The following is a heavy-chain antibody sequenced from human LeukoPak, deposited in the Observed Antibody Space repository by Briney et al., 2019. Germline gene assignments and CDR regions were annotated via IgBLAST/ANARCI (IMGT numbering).Heavy chain of an antibody. J-gene: IGHJ6*03. Sequence: ALVKVSCKASGYTFTGYYMHWVRQAPGQGLEWMGWINPNSGGTNYAQKFQGRVTMTRDTSISTAYMELSRLRSDDTAVYYCARESNWYYYYYMDVWGKGTTVTVSS. CDR1: GYTFTGYY. V-gene: IGHV1-2*02. D-gene: IGHD1-20*01. CDR2: INPNSGGT. CDR3: ARESNWYYYYYMDV.